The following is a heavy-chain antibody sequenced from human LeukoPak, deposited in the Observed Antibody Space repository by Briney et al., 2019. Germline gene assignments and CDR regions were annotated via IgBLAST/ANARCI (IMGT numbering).Heavy chain of an antibody. CDR2: LSGSVGTT. D-gene: IGHD6-19*01. J-gene: IGHJ6*02. CDR3: AKSSSSGWSYYSYGMDV. V-gene: IGHV3-23*01. Sequence: PGGSLRLSCAASGFTFSSYAMSWVRQAPGKGPEWVSALSGSVGTTYYADSVKGRFTISRDSSKNTLYLQMNSLRAEDTAIYYCAKSSSSGWSYYSYGMDVWGQGTTVTVSS. CDR1: GFTFSSYA.